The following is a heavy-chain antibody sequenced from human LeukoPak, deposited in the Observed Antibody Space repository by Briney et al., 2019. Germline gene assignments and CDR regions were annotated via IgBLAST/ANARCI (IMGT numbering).Heavy chain of an antibody. J-gene: IGHJ6*02. CDR2: ISGSAGSR. CDR3: AKYVNSYYYTMDV. CDR1: GFTFSSYD. D-gene: IGHD2/OR15-2a*01. Sequence: GGSLRLSCAASGFTFSSYDMSWVRQAPGKGLEWVSSISGSAGSRYYADSVKGRFTISRDNSKNTLYLQMNSLRAEDTAMYYCAKYVNSYYYTMDVWGQGTTVTVSS. V-gene: IGHV3-23*01.